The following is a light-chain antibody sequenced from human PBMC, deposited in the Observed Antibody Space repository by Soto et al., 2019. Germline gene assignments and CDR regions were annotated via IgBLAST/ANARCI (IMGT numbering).Light chain of an antibody. J-gene: IGKJ2*01. CDR3: QQYFGHTRT. CDR2: WAS. Sequence: DIVMTQSPDSLAVSLGERATINCKSSQTVLYSSNNKNYLAWYQQKPGQPPKLVISWASTRESGVPDRFRGGGSGTDFTLTISSLQAEDVAVYYCQQYFGHTRTFGQGTKLEI. V-gene: IGKV4-1*01. CDR1: QTVLYSSNNKNY.